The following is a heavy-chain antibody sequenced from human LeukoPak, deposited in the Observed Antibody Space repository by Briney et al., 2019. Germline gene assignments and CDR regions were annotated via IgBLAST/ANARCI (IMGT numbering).Heavy chain of an antibody. D-gene: IGHD6-13*01. CDR2: IRYDGSNK. CDR1: GFTFSSYG. J-gene: IGHJ6*03. V-gene: IGHV3-30*02. Sequence: PGGSLRLSCTASGFTFSSYGMHWVRQAPGKGLEWVAFIRYDGSNKYYADSVNGRFTISRENSKNTLYLQMNSLRAEDMAVYYCAKRLVSGYSSSWYGYYYYMDVWGKGTTVTVSS. CDR3: AKRLVSGYSSSWYGYYYYMDV.